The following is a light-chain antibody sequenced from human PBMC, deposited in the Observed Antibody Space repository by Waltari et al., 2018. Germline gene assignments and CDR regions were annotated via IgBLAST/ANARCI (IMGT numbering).Light chain of an antibody. CDR1: TGAVTSGHY. CDR2: DTS. J-gene: IGLJ3*02. V-gene: IGLV7-46*01. CDR3: LLSYSGARPWV. Sequence: QAVVTQEPSLTVSPGGTVTLTCGSSTGAVTSGHYPYWFQQKPGQAPRTLIYDTSNKHSGTPARVSGSLRGGKAALTLSGAQPEDEAEYYCLLSYSGARPWVFGGGTKLTVL.